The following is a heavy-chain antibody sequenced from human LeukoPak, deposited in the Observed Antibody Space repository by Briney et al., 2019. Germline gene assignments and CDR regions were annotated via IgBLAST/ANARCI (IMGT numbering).Heavy chain of an antibody. J-gene: IGHJ6*03. CDR1: GFTFDDYG. Sequence: PGGSLRLSCAASGFTFDDYGMSWVRQAPGKGLEWVSGINWNGGSTGYADSVKGRFTISRDNAKNSLYLQMNSLRAEDTALYYCARVGSSSWKDPDMDVWGKGTTVTVSS. V-gene: IGHV3-20*04. CDR2: INWNGGST. CDR3: ARVGSSSWKDPDMDV. D-gene: IGHD6-13*01.